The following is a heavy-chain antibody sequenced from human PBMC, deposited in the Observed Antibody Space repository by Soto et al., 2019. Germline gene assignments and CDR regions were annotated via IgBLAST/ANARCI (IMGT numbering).Heavy chain of an antibody. CDR2: INPSGGST. J-gene: IGHJ4*02. Sequence: GASVKVSCKASGYTFTSYYMRWVRQAPGQGLEWMGIINPSGGSTSYAQKFQGRVTMTRDTSTSTVYMELSSLRSEDTAVYYCARVRRLYYFDYWGQGTLVTVSS. D-gene: IGHD5-12*01. CDR1: GYTFTSYY. CDR3: ARVRRLYYFDY. V-gene: IGHV1-46*01.